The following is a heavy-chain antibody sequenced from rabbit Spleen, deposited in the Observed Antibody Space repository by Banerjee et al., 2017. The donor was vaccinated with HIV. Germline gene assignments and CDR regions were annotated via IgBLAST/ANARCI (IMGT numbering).Heavy chain of an antibody. Sequence: QEQMVESGGGLVQPEGSLTLTCKASGFDFNFGYVICWVRQAPGKGLEWIGCINSYTGRPVYATWAKGRFTISKTSSTTVTLQMTSLTAADTATYFCARDLPDVIGWNLNVWGPGTLVTVS. CDR1: GFDFNFGYV. J-gene: IGHJ4*01. CDR2: INSYTGRP. CDR3: ARDLPDVIGWNLNV. D-gene: IGHD1-1*01. V-gene: IGHV1S45*01.